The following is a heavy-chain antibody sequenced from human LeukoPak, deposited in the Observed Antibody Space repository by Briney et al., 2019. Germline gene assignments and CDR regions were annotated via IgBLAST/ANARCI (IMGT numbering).Heavy chain of an antibody. V-gene: IGHV3-11*01. D-gene: IGHD6-19*01. CDR2: ISSSGSTI. Sequence: GGSLRLSCAASGFTFSDYYMSWIRQAPGKGLEWVSYISSSGSTIYYADSVKGRFTISRDNAKNSPYLHMNSLRAEDTAVYYCASGTAAVAGLFDIWRQGTMVTVSS. J-gene: IGHJ3*02. CDR3: ASGTAAVAGLFDI. CDR1: GFTFSDYY.